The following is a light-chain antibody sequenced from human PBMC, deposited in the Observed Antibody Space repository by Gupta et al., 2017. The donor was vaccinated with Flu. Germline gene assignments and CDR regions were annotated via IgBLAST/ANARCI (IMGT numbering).Light chain of an antibody. CDR2: WAS. Sequence: SLGERATINCKASQSGLYSVNNENYLAWYQQKPGQPPKLLIYWASSRESGVPDRFSGSGSGTDFTLTISSLQAEDVAVYYCQQHYSSPRTFGQGTKVEVK. CDR1: QSGLYSVNNENY. V-gene: IGKV4-1*01. J-gene: IGKJ1*01. CDR3: QQHYSSPRT.